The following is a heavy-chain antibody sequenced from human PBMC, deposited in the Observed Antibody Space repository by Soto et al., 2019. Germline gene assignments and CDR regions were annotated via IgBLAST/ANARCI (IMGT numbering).Heavy chain of an antibody. CDR2: IRSKANSYAT. Sequence: GSLRLSCAASGFTFSGSAMHWVRQASGKGLEWVGRIRSKANSYATAYAASVKGRFTISRDDSKNTAYLQMNSLKTEDTAVYYCTSATHNIVVVPAAILDNYYYYMDVWGKGTTVTVSS. D-gene: IGHD2-2*02. J-gene: IGHJ6*03. CDR1: GFTFSGSA. V-gene: IGHV3-73*01. CDR3: TSATHNIVVVPAAILDNYYYYMDV.